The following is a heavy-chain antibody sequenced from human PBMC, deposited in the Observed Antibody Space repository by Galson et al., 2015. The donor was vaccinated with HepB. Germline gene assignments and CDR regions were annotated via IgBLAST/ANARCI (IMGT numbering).Heavy chain of an antibody. Sequence: SETLSLTCGVSGGSISNTNWWSWVRQPPGKGLEWIGEIYHSGSTNYNPSFKSRVAISLDKSKNQFSLNLKSVTAADTAVYYCARDEDDNGYFDYWGQGTLVTVSP. V-gene: IGHV4-4*02. CDR3: ARDEDDNGYFDY. J-gene: IGHJ4*02. CDR2: IYHSGST. D-gene: IGHD2-8*01. CDR1: GGSISNTNW.